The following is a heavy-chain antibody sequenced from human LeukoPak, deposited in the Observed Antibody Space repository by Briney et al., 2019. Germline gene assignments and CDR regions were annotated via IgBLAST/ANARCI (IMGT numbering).Heavy chain of an antibody. CDR1: GYTFTDYY. CDR2: INPSDGST. J-gene: IGHJ4*02. D-gene: IGHD4-17*01. CDR3: AVVETVTVAFDY. V-gene: IGHV1-46*01. Sequence: ASVKVSCKASGYTFTDYYMHWVRQAPGQGLEWMGIINPSDGSTSYAQKFQGRVTMTRDMSTSTVYMELSSLRSDDTAVYYCAVVETVTVAFDYWGQGTLVTVSS.